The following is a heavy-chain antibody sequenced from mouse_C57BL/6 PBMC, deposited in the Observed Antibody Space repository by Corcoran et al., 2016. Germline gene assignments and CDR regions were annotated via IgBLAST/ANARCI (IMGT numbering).Heavy chain of an antibody. Sequence: EVQLQQSGAELVRPGASVKLSCTASGFNIKDYYMHWVKQRPEQGLEWIGRIDPEDGDTEYAPKFQGKATMTADTSSNTAYLQLSSLTSEDTGVYYCTRYRSGYWFAYWGQGTLVTVSA. V-gene: IGHV14-1*01. J-gene: IGHJ3*01. CDR2: IDPEDGDT. D-gene: IGHD3-2*02. CDR1: GFNIKDYY. CDR3: TRYRSGYWFAY.